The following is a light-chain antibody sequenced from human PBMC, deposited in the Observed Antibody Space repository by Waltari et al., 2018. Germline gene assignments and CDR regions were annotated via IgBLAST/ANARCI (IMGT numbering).Light chain of an antibody. V-gene: IGLV2-14*03. CDR3: SSYTSSSTLV. CDR1: SSDVGGYNY. CDR2: DVS. J-gene: IGLJ2*01. Sequence: QSALTQPASVSGSPGQSITISCTGDSSDVGGYNYGSWYQQHPGKAPKFMIYDVSNRPSGGSNRFSGSKSGNTASLTISGLQAEDEADYYCSSYTSSSTLVFGGGTKLTVL.